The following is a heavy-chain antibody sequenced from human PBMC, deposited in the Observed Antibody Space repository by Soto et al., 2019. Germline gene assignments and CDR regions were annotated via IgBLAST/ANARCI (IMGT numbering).Heavy chain of an antibody. CDR3: ARDSPIGSTFSGYDAIDY. D-gene: IGHD5-12*01. CDR2: IIPRLDTA. V-gene: IGHV1-69*08. CDR1: GGTFSNDI. J-gene: IGHJ4*02. Sequence: QVQLVQSGAEVKKPGSSVKVSCKTSGGTFSNDIITWVRQAPGQGLEWMGRIIPRLDTANYAQKFQGRVTITADKSTGTAYMELHSLRSEDTALYYCARDSPIGSTFSGYDAIDYWGQGTLVTVSS.